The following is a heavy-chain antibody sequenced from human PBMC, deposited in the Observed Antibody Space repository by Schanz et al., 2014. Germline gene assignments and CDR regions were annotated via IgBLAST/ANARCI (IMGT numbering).Heavy chain of an antibody. J-gene: IGHJ1*01. CDR3: TRGVGIEGLQEVTALEYLLH. D-gene: IGHD5-12*01. V-gene: IGHV3-11*01. Sequence: VQLVESGGGMVQPGGSLRLSCAASGFTFSDHYMDWVRQAPGKGLEWLAYISSTSRTKYYSDSVKGRFTISRDNDMQSWCLQLSGLRDDDAGMYDCTRGVGIEGLQEVTALEYLLHWGQGVPGTVSS. CDR2: ISSTSRTK. CDR1: GFTFSDHY.